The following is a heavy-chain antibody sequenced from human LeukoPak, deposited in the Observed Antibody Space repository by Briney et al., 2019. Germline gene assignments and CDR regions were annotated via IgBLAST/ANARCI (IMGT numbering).Heavy chain of an antibody. CDR3: ARLSAYYYGSYFYYYMDV. V-gene: IGHV3-7*01. D-gene: IGHD3-10*01. Sequence: GGSLRLSCAASGFTFSSYWMSWVRQLPGKGPEWVANIRQDESERYFADSVKGRFTISRDNAKKSMYLHMSSLRAEDTALYYCARLSAYYYGSYFYYYMDVWGKGTTVTVSS. CDR2: IRQDESER. CDR1: GFTFSSYW. J-gene: IGHJ6*03.